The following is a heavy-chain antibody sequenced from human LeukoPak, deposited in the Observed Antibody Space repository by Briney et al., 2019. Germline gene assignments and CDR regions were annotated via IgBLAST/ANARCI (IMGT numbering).Heavy chain of an antibody. CDR3: ARWDSKAPIIFALFDN. CDR2: ISGFGFSK. CDR1: GFTFSSYA. V-gene: IGHV3-30-3*01. J-gene: IGHJ4*02. Sequence: GGSLRLSCVTSGFTFSSYAIRWVRQAPGKGLEWVAVISGFGFSKYYADSVKGRFTISRDSSKSTVYLDITDLRTEDTAVYHCARWDSKAPIIFALFDNWGQGTLVTVSS. D-gene: IGHD5-24*01.